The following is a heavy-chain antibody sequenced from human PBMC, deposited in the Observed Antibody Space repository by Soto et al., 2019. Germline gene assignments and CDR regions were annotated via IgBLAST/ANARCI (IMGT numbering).Heavy chain of an antibody. CDR2: ISTAHADI. J-gene: IGHJ4*02. D-gene: IGHD3-10*01. V-gene: IGHV1-18*01. CDR1: GYTFTDYG. CDR3: ARDLAYRREF. Sequence: ASVKVSCKTSGYTFTDYGISWVRQAPGQGLEWMGWISTAHADIGYAQKFQGRVTMTKDTSTGTSFMELRNLRSDDTAIYYCARDLAYRREFWGQGTQVTVSS.